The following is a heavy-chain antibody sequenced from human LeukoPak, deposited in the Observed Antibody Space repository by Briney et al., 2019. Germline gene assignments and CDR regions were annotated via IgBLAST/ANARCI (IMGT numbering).Heavy chain of an antibody. CDR2: IYYSGST. D-gene: IGHD6-13*01. V-gene: IGHV4-59*01. Sequence: PSETRSLTCTVSGGSISSYYWSWIRQPPGKGLEWIGYIYYSGSTNYNPSLKSRVTISVDTSKNQFSLKLSSVTAADTAVYYCAREDSSSWNNWFDPWGQGTLVTVSS. J-gene: IGHJ5*02. CDR3: AREDSSSWNNWFDP. CDR1: GGSISSYY.